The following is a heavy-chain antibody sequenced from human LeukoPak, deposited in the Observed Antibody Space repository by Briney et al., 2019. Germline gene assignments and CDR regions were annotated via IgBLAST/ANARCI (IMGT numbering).Heavy chain of an antibody. CDR1: GLTFSNYA. V-gene: IGHV3-23*01. J-gene: IGHJ3*01. CDR2: ITGRGGT. Sequence: PGGSLRLSCAASGLTFSNYAMTWVRQAPGKGLEWISSITGRGGTSYADSVKGRFTVYRDNSKNTLYLQMNSLRVGDTALYYCAKDPNGDYVGAFDSWGQGTMVTVSS. CDR3: AKDPNGDYVGAFDS. D-gene: IGHD4-17*01.